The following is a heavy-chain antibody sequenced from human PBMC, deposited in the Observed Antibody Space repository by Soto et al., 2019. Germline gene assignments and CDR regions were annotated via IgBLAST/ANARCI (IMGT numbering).Heavy chain of an antibody. Sequence: GSLRLSCVASRFTFSSYDMHWVRQAPGKGLEWVAVMSFDGSDEHYADSVKGRFTISRDNSKNTLYLQMNSLRAEDTAVYYCARDKITGLFDYWGQGTLVTVSS. CDR2: MSFDGSDE. CDR1: RFTFSSYD. V-gene: IGHV3-30*03. J-gene: IGHJ4*02. D-gene: IGHD2-8*02. CDR3: ARDKITGLFDY.